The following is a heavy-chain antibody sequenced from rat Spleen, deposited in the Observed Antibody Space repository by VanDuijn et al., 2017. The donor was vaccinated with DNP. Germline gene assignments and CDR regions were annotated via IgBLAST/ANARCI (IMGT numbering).Heavy chain of an antibody. V-gene: IGHV1-43*01. CDR2: IHTGSGGT. Sequence: QVQLQQSGPELAKPGSSVKISCKASGYTFTSSYISWIKQTAGQGLEYIGYIHTGSGGTIYNEKFKGKATLTVDKSSSTAFMQVSSLTPDDSAVYYCARGGTSFAYWGQGTLVTVSS. CDR3: ARGGTSFAY. D-gene: IGHD4-3*01. CDR1: GYTFTSSY. J-gene: IGHJ3*01.